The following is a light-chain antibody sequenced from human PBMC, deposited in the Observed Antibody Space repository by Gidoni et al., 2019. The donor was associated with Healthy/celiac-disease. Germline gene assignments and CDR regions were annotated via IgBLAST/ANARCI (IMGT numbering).Light chain of an antibody. V-gene: IGKV1-5*03. J-gene: IGKJ1*01. Sequence: DIQMTQSPSTLSASVGDRVTITCRASQSISSWLAWYQQKPGKAPKLLIYKASTLASGVPSRFSGSGSGTEFTLTISSLQPDDFATYYCQQYNSYWTFXXXTKVEIK. CDR1: QSISSW. CDR3: QQYNSYWT. CDR2: KAS.